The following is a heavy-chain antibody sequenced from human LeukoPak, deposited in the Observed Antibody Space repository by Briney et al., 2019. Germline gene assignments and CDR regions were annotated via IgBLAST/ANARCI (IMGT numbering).Heavy chain of an antibody. J-gene: IGHJ4*02. CDR3: ARDVGGDYFDY. V-gene: IGHV3-53*04. CDR2: IYSGGST. Sequence: GGSLRLSCAASGFTFSSYAMSWVRQAPGKGLEWVSVIYSGGSTYYADSVKGRFTISRHNSKSTLYLQMNSLRAEDTAVYYCARDVGGDYFDYWGQGTLVTVSS. D-gene: IGHD3-16*01. CDR1: GFTFSSYA.